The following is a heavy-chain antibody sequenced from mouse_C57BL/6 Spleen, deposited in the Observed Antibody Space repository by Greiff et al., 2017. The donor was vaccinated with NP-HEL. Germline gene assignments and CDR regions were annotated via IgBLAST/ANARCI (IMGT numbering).Heavy chain of an antibody. V-gene: IGHV1-39*01. CDR2: INPNYGTT. D-gene: IGHD2-4*01. CDR1: GYSFTDYN. Sequence: EVQRVESGPELVKPGASVKISCKASGYSFTDYNMNWVKQSNGKSLEWIGVINPNYGTTSYNQKFKGKATLTVDQSSSTAYMQLNSLTSEDSAVYYCARPEFDDYDRTWFAYWGQGTLVTVSA. CDR3: ARPEFDDYDRTWFAY. J-gene: IGHJ3*01.